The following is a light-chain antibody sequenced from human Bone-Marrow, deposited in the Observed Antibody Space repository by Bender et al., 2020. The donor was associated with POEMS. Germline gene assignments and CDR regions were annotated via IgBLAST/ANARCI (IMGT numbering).Light chain of an antibody. Sequence: QSALTQPRSVSGSPGQSVTISCTGTSSDVGGYNYVSWYQHRPGRAPRVIIYDVNKRPSGVPDRFSGSKSANTASLTISGLQPEDEADYYCCSYAGTYIFYVFGTGTTVTVL. CDR2: DVN. J-gene: IGLJ1*01. CDR1: SSDVGGYNY. CDR3: CSYAGTYIFYV. V-gene: IGLV2-11*01.